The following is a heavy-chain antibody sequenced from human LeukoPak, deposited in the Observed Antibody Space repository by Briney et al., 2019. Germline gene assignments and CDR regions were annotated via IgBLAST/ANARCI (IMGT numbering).Heavy chain of an antibody. CDR1: GFTVSSNY. J-gene: IGHJ4*02. Sequence: PGGSLRLSCAASGFTVSSNYMSWVRQAPGKGLEWVSVIYSGGSTYYADSVKGRFTISRDNAKNSLYLQMNSLRAEDTAVYYCARELALYFDYWGQGTLVTVSS. CDR3: ARELALYFDY. CDR2: IYSGGST. V-gene: IGHV3-53*01. D-gene: IGHD1-1*01.